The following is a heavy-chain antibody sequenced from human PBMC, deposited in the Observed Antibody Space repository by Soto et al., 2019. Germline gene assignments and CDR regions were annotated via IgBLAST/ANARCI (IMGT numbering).Heavy chain of an antibody. J-gene: IGHJ6*02. D-gene: IGHD3-3*01. CDR2: ISGSGGST. Sequence: EVQLLESGGGLVQPGGSLRLSCAASGFTFSSYAMSWVRQAPGKGLEWVSAISGSGGSTYYADSVKGRFTISRDNSKNTLYLQMNSLRAEDTAVYYCAKPTPGYYDFWSGYWDYYYYGMDVWGQGTTVTVSS. CDR3: AKPTPGYYDFWSGYWDYYYYGMDV. CDR1: GFTFSSYA. V-gene: IGHV3-23*01.